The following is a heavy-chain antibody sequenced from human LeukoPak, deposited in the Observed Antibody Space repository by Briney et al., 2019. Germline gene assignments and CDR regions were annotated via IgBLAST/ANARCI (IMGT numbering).Heavy chain of an antibody. CDR3: AGGSSSWYFGY. V-gene: IGHV4-59*08. Sequence: SETLSLTCAVYGGSFSGYYWSWLRQPPGKGLEWIGYIYYSGSTNYNPSLKSRVTISVDTSKNQFSLKLSSVTAADTAVYYCAGGSSSWYFGYWGQGTLVTVSS. D-gene: IGHD6-13*01. CDR1: GGSFSGYY. J-gene: IGHJ4*02. CDR2: IYYSGST.